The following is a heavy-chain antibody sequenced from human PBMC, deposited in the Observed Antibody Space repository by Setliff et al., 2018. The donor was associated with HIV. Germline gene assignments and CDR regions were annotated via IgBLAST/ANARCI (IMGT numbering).Heavy chain of an antibody. D-gene: IGHD1-26*01. CDR1: GGSISSRNFY. Sequence: SETLSLTCTVSGGSISSRNFYWGWIRQPPGKGLEWIGSIAYTGSGYYNSSLKSRVTISVDTSRNECSLKLTSVTAADTAVYYCAREVRWELPQGFDHWGQGSQVTSPQ. J-gene: IGHJ4*02. CDR2: IAYTGSG. V-gene: IGHV4-39*07. CDR3: AREVRWELPQGFDH.